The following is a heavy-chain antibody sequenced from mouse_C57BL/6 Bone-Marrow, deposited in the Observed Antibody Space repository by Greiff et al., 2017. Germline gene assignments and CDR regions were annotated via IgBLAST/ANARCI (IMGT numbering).Heavy chain of an antibody. CDR2: INPNNGGT. Sequence: EVQLQQSGPELVKPGASVKISCKASGYTFTDYYMNWVKQSHGKSLEWIGDINPNNGGTSYNQKFKGKATLTVDKSSSTAYMELRSLTSEDSAVYYCASYYGSSPYYYAMDYWGQGTSVTVSS. J-gene: IGHJ4*01. V-gene: IGHV1-26*01. CDR3: ASYYGSSPYYYAMDY. D-gene: IGHD1-1*01. CDR1: GYTFTDYY.